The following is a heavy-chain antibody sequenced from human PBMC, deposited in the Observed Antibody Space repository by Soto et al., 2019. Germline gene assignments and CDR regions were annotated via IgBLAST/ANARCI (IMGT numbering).Heavy chain of an antibody. D-gene: IGHD3-22*01. Sequence: SETLSLTCTVSGGSISSGDYYWSWIRQPPGKGLEWIGYIYYSGSTYYNPSLKSRVTISVDTSKNQFSLKLSSVTAADTAVYYCARFSSGYENWFDPWGQGTLVTVSS. V-gene: IGHV4-30-4*01. J-gene: IGHJ5*02. CDR2: IYYSGST. CDR3: ARFSSGYENWFDP. CDR1: GGSISSGDYY.